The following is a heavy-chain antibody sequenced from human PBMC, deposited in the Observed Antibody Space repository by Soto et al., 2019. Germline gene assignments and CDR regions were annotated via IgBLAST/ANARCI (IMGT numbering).Heavy chain of an antibody. D-gene: IGHD3-22*01. CDR1: GHSIGSGGYY. J-gene: IGHJ4*02. V-gene: IGHV4-31*03. CDR3: ARVGRDYASGLWGGYFEY. Sequence: QVQLQESGPGLVKPSQTLSLTCTVSGHSIGSGGYYWSWIRQLPGKGLEWIGYTYHSGVTWYTPSXKRRVDISVXPXXXQXXLELSSVTAADTAVYYCARVGRDYASGLWGGYFEYWGQGTLVTVSS. CDR2: TYHSGVT.